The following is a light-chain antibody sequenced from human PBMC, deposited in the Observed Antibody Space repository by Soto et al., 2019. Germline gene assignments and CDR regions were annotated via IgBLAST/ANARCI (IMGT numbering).Light chain of an antibody. CDR1: SSDVGAYKY. Sequence: QSALTQPPSASGSPGQSVTISCTGTSSDVGAYKYVSWYQQYPGKAPKLMIYEVTKRPSGVPDRFSGSKSGNTASLTVSGLQAEDGADYYCPSYEGTDIWVFGGGTKLTVL. CDR2: EVT. J-gene: IGLJ3*02. V-gene: IGLV2-8*01. CDR3: PSYEGTDIWV.